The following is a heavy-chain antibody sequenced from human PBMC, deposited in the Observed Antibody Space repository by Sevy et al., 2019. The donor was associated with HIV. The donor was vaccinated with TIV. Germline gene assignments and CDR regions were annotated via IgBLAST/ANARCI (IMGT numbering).Heavy chain of an antibody. J-gene: IGHJ4*02. Sequence: GGSLRLSCAASGFNFDNYAMTWVRQAPGKGLECVSTISGSGGTTYYADSVKGRFTISRDNSRNTLSLQMNNLRVEDTAIYFCAKDHTTPAKYYFDSWGQRTLVTVSS. CDR2: ISGSGGTT. CDR1: GFNFDNYA. V-gene: IGHV3-23*01. D-gene: IGHD2-2*01. CDR3: AKDHTTPAKYYFDS.